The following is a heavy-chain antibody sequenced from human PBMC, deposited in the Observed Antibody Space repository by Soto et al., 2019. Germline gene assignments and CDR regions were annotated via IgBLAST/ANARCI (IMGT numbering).Heavy chain of an antibody. Sequence: GESLKISCQGFGYSFTSNWIGWVRQMPGKGLEWMGVINPVDSDIKYSPSFQGQVTISADKSIGTTYLQWNSLKASDTAMYYCARHQRDDASRKIDCWGQGTLVTVSS. CDR3: ARHQRDDASRKIDC. V-gene: IGHV5-51*01. D-gene: IGHD3-16*01. CDR2: INPVDSDI. CDR1: GYSFTSNW. J-gene: IGHJ4*02.